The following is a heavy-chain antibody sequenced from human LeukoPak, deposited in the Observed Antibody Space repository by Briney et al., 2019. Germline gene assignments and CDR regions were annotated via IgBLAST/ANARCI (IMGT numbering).Heavy chain of an antibody. J-gene: IGHJ4*02. Sequence: ETLSLTCTVSGGSMSSSSYYWGWIRQAPGKGLEWVANIKQDGSEKYYVDSVKGRFTISRDNAKNSLYLQMNSLRAEDTAVYYCARDLGSTSCYGYWGQGTLVTVSS. V-gene: IGHV3-7*01. CDR1: GGSMSSSSYY. CDR2: IKQDGSEK. D-gene: IGHD2-2*01. CDR3: ARDLGSTSCYGY.